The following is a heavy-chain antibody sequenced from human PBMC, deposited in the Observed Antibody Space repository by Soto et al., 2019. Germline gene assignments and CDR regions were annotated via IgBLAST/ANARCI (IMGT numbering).Heavy chain of an antibody. J-gene: IGHJ5*02. CDR3: AKLYGDYATNWFDP. V-gene: IGHV3-23*01. CDR2: ISGSGGST. Sequence: GWSLRLSCSASVFTFSSYAMSWLRQAPGKGLEWVSAISGSGGSTYYADSVKGRFTISRDSSKNTLYLQMNSLRAEDTAVYYCAKLYGDYATNWFDPWGQGTLVTVSS. CDR1: VFTFSSYA. D-gene: IGHD4-17*01.